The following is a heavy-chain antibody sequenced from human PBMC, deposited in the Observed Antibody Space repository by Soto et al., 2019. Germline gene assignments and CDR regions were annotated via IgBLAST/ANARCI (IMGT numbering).Heavy chain of an antibody. V-gene: IGHV3-23*01. CDR2: ISGSGGST. CDR1: GFTFSSYA. Sequence: EVQLLESGGGLVQPGGSLRLSCAASGFTFSSYAMSWVRQAPGKGLEWVSAISGSGGSTYYADSVKGRFTISSDNSKNPLYRQMNSLRVEVTAVYYCAYSSTAFDFWGQGTRASVSS. J-gene: IGHJ4*02. CDR3: AYSSTAFDF. D-gene: IGHD6-13*01.